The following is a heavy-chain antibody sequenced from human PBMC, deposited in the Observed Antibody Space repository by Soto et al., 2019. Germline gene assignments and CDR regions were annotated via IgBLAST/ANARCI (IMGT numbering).Heavy chain of an antibody. J-gene: IGHJ3*02. CDR3: ARDVYGSGNYYTGPSAFDI. Sequence: QVQLEQSGAEVKKPGSSVKISCKASGGTLSDHGVSWLRQAPGQGLEWVGGTIPVFNTAKYAPKFQGRVKIAADKNTNIAYMELSSLRSDDTAFYCCARDVYGSGNYYTGPSAFDIWGQGTLVIVSS. CDR1: GGTLSDHG. D-gene: IGHD3-10*01. V-gene: IGHV1-69*06. CDR2: TIPVFNTA.